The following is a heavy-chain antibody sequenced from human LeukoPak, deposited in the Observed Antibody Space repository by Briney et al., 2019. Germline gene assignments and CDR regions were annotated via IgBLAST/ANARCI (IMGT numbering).Heavy chain of an antibody. V-gene: IGHV1-8*02. J-gene: IGHJ4*02. CDR2: MNPNSGNT. CDR1: GGTFSSYD. Sequence: ASVKVSCKASGGTFSSYDINWVRQATGQGLEWMGWMNPNSGNTGYAQKFQGRVTMTRNTSISTAYMELSSLRSEDTAVYYCARGGSIRIAALHYWGQGTLVTVSS. D-gene: IGHD6-6*01. CDR3: ARGGSIRIAALHY.